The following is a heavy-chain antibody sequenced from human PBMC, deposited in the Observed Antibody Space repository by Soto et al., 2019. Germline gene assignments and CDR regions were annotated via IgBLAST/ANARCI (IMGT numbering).Heavy chain of an antibody. CDR3: AKDRGYYDSSGYYWDGPVDY. D-gene: IGHD3-22*01. CDR2: ISSSSSYI. Sequence: GSLRLSCAASGFTVSSYSINWVRQAPGKGLEWVSSISSSSSYIYYADSVKGRFTISRDNAKNTLYLQMNSLRAEDTAVYYCAKDRGYYDSSGYYWDGPVDYWGQGTLVTVSS. V-gene: IGHV3-21*04. J-gene: IGHJ4*02. CDR1: GFTVSSYS.